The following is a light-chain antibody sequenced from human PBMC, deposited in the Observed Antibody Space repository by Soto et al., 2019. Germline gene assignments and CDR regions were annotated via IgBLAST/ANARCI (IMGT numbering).Light chain of an antibody. V-gene: IGKV1-5*01. CDR2: DAS. Sequence: DIQMTQSPSTLSASVGDRATIACRASQSIDSWLAWYQQKPGKAPKFLIYDASDLESGVPSRFSGSGSGTEFPLTISSLQPDDFATYCCQQYRGKPFTFGQGTKVEIK. CDR3: QQYRGKPFT. CDR1: QSIDSW. J-gene: IGKJ2*01.